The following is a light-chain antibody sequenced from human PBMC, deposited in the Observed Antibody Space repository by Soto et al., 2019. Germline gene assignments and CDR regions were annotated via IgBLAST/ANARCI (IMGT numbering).Light chain of an antibody. V-gene: IGKV1-5*01. CDR2: DAS. Sequence: TASAREREWVSMAARASQKINSWLAWYQQKPGKAPNLLIYDASTLESWVPARVSVSGSGTDFALPLNRLSPHSFATHLCHEDHNNSEAFAHGTKV. J-gene: IGKJ1*01. CDR3: HEDHNNSEA. CDR1: QKINSW.